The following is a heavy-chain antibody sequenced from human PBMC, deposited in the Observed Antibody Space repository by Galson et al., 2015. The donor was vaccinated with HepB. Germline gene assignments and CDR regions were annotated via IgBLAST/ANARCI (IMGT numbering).Heavy chain of an antibody. CDR3: ARVVRSGASYFDY. CDR2: ISAYNGYT. V-gene: IGHV1-18*01. J-gene: IGHJ4*02. D-gene: IGHD1-26*01. Sequence: SVKASCKASGYSFTNYGISWVRQAPGQGLEWMGWISAYNGYTNYEQKFQGRVTMTTDTSTSTAYMALRSLRSDDTAVYYCARVVRSGASYFDYWGQGTLVTVSS. CDR1: GYSFTNYG.